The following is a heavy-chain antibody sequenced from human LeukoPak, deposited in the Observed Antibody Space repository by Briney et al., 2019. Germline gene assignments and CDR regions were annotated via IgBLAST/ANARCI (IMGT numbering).Heavy chain of an antibody. D-gene: IGHD1-26*01. J-gene: IGHJ4*02. CDR3: AKDWWDE. V-gene: IGHV3-33*06. CDR2: IWYDGSNK. Sequence: PGGSLRLSCAASGFTFSTYGMHWVRQAPGKGLEWVALIWYDGSNKYYADSVKGRFTTSRDNSKNTLYLQMNSLRAEDTAVYYCAKDWWDEWGQGTLVTVSS. CDR1: GFTFSTYG.